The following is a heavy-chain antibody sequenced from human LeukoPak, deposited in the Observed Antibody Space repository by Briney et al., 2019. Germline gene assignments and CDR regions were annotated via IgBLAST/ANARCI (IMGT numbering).Heavy chain of an antibody. J-gene: IGHJ3*02. Sequence: PPETLSLTCSVSGGSVRSYSWSWIRQPPGKGLEWIGYIHYSGTTNYKPSLKSRVIISVETTKNQFSLKLSSVTAADTAVYYCARHGGESLVATILHAFDIWGQGTMVTVSS. D-gene: IGHD5-12*01. V-gene: IGHV4-59*08. CDR3: ARHGGESLVATILHAFDI. CDR1: GGSVRSYS. CDR2: IHYSGTT.